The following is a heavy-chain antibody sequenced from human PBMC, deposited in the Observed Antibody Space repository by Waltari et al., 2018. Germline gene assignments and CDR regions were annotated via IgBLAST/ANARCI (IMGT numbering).Heavy chain of an antibody. Sequence: QVQLVQSGAEVKKPGASVKVSCKASGYTFTSYDINWVRQAAGQGLGWMGLMSPNSGNTDYAQKFQGGVTFTRDTSINTAYMELSSLRSEDTAVYYCARGITAGYDYWGQGTLVTVSS. CDR1: GYTFTSYD. V-gene: IGHV1-8*03. J-gene: IGHJ4*02. CDR3: ARGITAGYDY. CDR2: MSPNSGNT. D-gene: IGHD5-18*01.